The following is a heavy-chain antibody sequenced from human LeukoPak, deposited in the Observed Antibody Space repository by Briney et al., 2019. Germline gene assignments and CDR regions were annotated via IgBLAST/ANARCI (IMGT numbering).Heavy chain of an antibody. V-gene: IGHV4-34*01. D-gene: IGHD6-13*01. CDR3: AQQLGRIGPSDP. Sequence: SETLSLTCAVYGGSFSGYYWSWIRQPPGKGLEWIGEINHSGSTNYNPSLKSRVTISVDTSKNQFSLKLSSVTAADTAVYYCAQQLGRIGPSDPWGQGTLVTVSS. J-gene: IGHJ5*02. CDR1: GGSFSGYY. CDR2: INHSGST.